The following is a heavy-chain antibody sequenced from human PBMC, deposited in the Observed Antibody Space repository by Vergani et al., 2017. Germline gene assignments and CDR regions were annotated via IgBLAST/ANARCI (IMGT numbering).Heavy chain of an antibody. CDR3: TTEGYNWNDFLFDY. Sequence: EVQLVESGGGLVKPGGSLRLSCAASGFTFSNAWMSWVRQAPGKGLEWVGRIKSKTDGGTTDYAAPVKGRFTISRDDSKNPLYLQMNSLKTEDTAVYYCTTEGYNWNDFLFDYWGQGTLVTVSS. CDR1: GFTFSNAW. J-gene: IGHJ4*02. CDR2: IKSKTDGGTT. V-gene: IGHV3-15*01. D-gene: IGHD1-1*01.